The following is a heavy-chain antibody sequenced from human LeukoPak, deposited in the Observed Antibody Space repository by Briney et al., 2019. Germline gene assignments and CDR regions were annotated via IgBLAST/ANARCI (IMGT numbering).Heavy chain of an antibody. J-gene: IGHJ4*02. V-gene: IGHV1-69*13. D-gene: IGHD4-23*01. CDR3: ARAYRYGGNFDY. Sequence: GASVKVSCKASGYTFTDYYMHWVRQAPGQGLEWMGGIIPIFGTANYAQKFQGRVTITADESTSTAYMELSSLRSEDTAVYYCARAYRYGGNFDYWGQGTLVTVSS. CDR1: GYTFTDYY. CDR2: IIPIFGTA.